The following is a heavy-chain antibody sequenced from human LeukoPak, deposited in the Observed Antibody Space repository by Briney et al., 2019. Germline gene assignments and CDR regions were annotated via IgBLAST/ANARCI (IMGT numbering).Heavy chain of an antibody. CDR3: AKRYGDYAWIDY. CDR1: GFTFSTYN. D-gene: IGHD4-17*01. J-gene: IGHJ4*02. V-gene: IGHV3-21*01. CDR2: ITSSSSYT. Sequence: GGSLRLSCAASGFTFSTYNMNWVRQAPGKGLEWVSSITSSSSYTFYADSVKGRFTISRDNAKSSLYLQMNSLRAEDTAIYYCAKRYGDYAWIDYWGQGTLVTVSS.